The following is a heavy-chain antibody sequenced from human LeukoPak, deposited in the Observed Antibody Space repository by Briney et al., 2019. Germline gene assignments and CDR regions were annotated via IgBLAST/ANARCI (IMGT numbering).Heavy chain of an antibody. D-gene: IGHD4-17*01. V-gene: IGHV1-46*01. CDR2: INPSGGST. CDR3: ARVPTVTTSFDY. CDR1: GYTFTSYY. Sequence: GASVKVSCKASGYTFTSYYMHWVRQSPGQGLEWMGIINPSGGSTSYAQKFQGRVTMTRDTSTSTVYMELSSLRSEDTAVYYCARVPTVTTSFDYWGQGTLVTVSS. J-gene: IGHJ4*02.